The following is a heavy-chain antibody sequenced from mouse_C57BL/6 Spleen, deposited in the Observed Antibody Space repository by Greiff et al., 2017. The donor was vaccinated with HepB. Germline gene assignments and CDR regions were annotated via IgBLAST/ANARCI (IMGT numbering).Heavy chain of an antibody. CDR3: ERNYYGSSPNYFDV. J-gene: IGHJ1*03. CDR2: VHPNSGST. CDR1: GYTFTSYW. Sequence: QVQLQQPGAELVKPGASVKLSCKASGYTFTSYWMHWVKQRPGQGLEWIGMVHPNSGSTNYNEKFKSKATLTVDKSSSTAYMQLSSLTSEDSAVYYCERNYYGSSPNYFDVWGTGTTVTVSS. D-gene: IGHD1-1*01. V-gene: IGHV1-64*01.